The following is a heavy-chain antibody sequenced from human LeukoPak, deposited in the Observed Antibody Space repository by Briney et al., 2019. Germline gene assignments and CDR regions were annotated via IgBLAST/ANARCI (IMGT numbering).Heavy chain of an antibody. CDR2: MNPNSGNT. J-gene: IGHJ4*02. CDR1: GYTFTSYD. Sequence: ASVKVSCKASGYTFTSYDINWVRPATGQGLEWMGWMNPNSGNTGYAQKFQGRVTMTRNTSISTAYMELSSLRSEDTAVYYCARRRRYCSGGSCYSAFDYWGQGTLVTVSS. V-gene: IGHV1-8*01. D-gene: IGHD2-15*01. CDR3: ARRRRYCSGGSCYSAFDY.